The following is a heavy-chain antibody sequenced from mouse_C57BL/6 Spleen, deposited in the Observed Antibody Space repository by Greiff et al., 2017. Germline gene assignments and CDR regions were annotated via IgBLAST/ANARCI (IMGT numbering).Heavy chain of an antibody. D-gene: IGHD1-1*01. Sequence: QVQLHQPGPELVKPGASVKLSCKASGYTFTRYCMHWVKQRPGQGLEWIGYINPCNGGTIYNQKFKGKATLTVDKSSSTAYMQLNSLTSEDSAVYYCAGYYYGSSNLDYWGQGTTLTVSS. J-gene: IGHJ2*01. CDR3: AGYYYGSSNLDY. CDR1: GYTFTRYC. V-gene: IGHV1-53*01. CDR2: INPCNGGT.